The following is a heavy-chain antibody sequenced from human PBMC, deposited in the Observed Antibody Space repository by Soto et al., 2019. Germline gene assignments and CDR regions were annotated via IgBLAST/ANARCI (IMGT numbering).Heavy chain of an antibody. J-gene: IGHJ6*03. V-gene: IGHV1-69*04. Sequence: SVKVYCKASGGTFRSYTISWVRQAPGQGLEWMGRIIPILGIANYAQKFQGRVTITADKSTSTAYMELSSLRSEDTAVYYCARDRGVVVPAAMKDYYYYMDVWGKGTTVNVSS. CDR3: ARDRGVVVPAAMKDYYYYMDV. D-gene: IGHD2-2*01. CDR1: GGTFRSYT. CDR2: IIPILGIA.